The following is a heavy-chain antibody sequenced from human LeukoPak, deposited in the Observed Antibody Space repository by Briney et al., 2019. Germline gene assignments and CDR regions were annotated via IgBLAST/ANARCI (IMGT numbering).Heavy chain of an antibody. CDR2: TYYRGTT. CDR1: GASISSTSYY. Sequence: SDTLSLTCTVSGASISSTSYYWGWIRQPPGKGLEWIGSTYYRGTTYYNPSLKSRVTISVDTSKNQFSLQLSSVTAADTAVYYCARDWNRYAYWGQGTQVTVSS. D-gene: IGHD1-1*01. V-gene: IGHV4-39*07. J-gene: IGHJ4*02. CDR3: ARDWNRYAY.